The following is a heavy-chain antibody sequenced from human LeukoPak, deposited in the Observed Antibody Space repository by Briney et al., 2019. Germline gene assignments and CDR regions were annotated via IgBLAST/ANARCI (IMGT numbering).Heavy chain of an antibody. D-gene: IGHD3-22*01. CDR1: GFAFSSYA. Sequence: GGPLRLSCAASGFAFSSYAMSWVRQAPGKGLEWVSAVSGSGGSTYYADSVKGRFTISRDNSKNTLYLQMNSPRAEDTAVYYCARSSDYDSSGSQPLDYWGQGTLVTVSS. J-gene: IGHJ4*02. CDR2: VSGSGGST. V-gene: IGHV3-23*01. CDR3: ARSSDYDSSGSQPLDY.